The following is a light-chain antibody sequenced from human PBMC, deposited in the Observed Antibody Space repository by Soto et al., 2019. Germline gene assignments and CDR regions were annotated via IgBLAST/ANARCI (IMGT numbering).Light chain of an antibody. CDR2: LCS. CDR1: QSLMHSNGYNY. Sequence: DIVMTQSPVSLPVTPGEPASISCRSSQSLMHSNGYNYLDWYLQKPGQSPQLLISLCSNRASGVPDRFSGSGAGTDFTLKISRVEAEEVGVYYCMQDLQTQTFDQGTKVEIK. V-gene: IGKV2-28*01. CDR3: MQDLQTQT. J-gene: IGKJ1*01.